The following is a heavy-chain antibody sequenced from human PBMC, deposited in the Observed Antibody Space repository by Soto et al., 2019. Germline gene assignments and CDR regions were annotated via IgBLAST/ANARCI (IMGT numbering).Heavy chain of an antibody. D-gene: IGHD2-15*01. CDR3: ATMGTPATGLYFFDY. J-gene: IGHJ4*02. Sequence: QVQLQESGPGLVKPSQTLSLTCTVSGGSISRGNYNWSWIRQPPGKGLEWIGFISYSGSTHYSTTLKSRLTITVDTSKSQFSLNLSCVTAADTAVYYCATMGTPATGLYFFDYWGQGSLVTVSS. V-gene: IGHV4-30-4*01. CDR2: ISYSGST. CDR1: GGSISRGNYN.